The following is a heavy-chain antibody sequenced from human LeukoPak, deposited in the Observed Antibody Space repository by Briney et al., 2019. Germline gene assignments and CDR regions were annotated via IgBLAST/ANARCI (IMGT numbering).Heavy chain of an antibody. Sequence: SETLSLTCTVSGGSVSSGSYYWSWIRQPPGKGLEWIGYIDNSVSTTYNPSLKSRVTISVDTSKNQFSLKLSSVTAADTAVYYCARSPPWFDPWGQGTLVTVSS. CDR3: ARSPPWFDP. J-gene: IGHJ5*02. V-gene: IGHV4-61*01. CDR1: GGSVSSGSYY. CDR2: IDNSVST.